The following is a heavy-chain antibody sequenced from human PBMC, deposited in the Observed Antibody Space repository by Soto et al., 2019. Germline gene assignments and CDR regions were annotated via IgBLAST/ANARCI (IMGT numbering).Heavy chain of an antibody. V-gene: IGHV3-33*01. CDR3: VRDPSFPLSYGPIDS. CDR1: GFPFTTYG. J-gene: IGHJ5*02. D-gene: IGHD5-18*01. CDR2: IWANAINK. Sequence: PGRSLRLSCAASGFPFTTYGMHLVRQAPGKGLECVAVIWANAINKYYADSVRGRFTISRDNSKNTLDLQMNSLRAEDTALYYCVRDPSFPLSYGPIDSWGQGTLVTVSS.